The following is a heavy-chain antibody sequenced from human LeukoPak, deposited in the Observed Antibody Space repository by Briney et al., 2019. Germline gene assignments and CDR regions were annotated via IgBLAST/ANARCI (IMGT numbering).Heavy chain of an antibody. Sequence: GGSLRLSCAASGFTFSSYAMSWVRQAPEKGLEWVSAITGSGGSTYYADSVKGRFTISRDNSENTLYLQMNSLRAEDTAVYYCASPTSGWLADYWGQGTLVTVSA. D-gene: IGHD6-19*01. CDR1: GFTFSSYA. V-gene: IGHV3-23*01. J-gene: IGHJ4*02. CDR2: ITGSGGST. CDR3: ASPTSGWLADY.